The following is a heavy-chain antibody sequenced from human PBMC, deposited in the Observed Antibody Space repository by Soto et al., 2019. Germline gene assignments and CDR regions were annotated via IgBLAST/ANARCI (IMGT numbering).Heavy chain of an antibody. Sequence: GGSLRLSCAASGFTFSNYGMHWVRQAPGKGLEWVTVMSYDGSNQGYADSVKGRFTISRDNSKNTLYLQMNSLRSEDTAVYYCAKEIGITVAGKVYFQHWGQGTLVTVSS. CDR3: AKEIGITVAGKVYFQH. CDR1: GFTFSNYG. V-gene: IGHV3-30*18. CDR2: MSYDGSNQ. D-gene: IGHD6-19*01. J-gene: IGHJ1*01.